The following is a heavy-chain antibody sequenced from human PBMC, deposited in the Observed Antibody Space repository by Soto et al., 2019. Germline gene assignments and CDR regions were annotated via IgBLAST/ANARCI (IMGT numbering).Heavy chain of an antibody. CDR1: GASVSSGNHY. Sequence: QVQLQESGPGLVKASETLSLTCTVSGASVSSGNHYWAWIRQPPGKGLEWVGYIYYSGPTNYNPSLKRRATMSVAPSTNQVSLELTSATAADTAVYYCARDGIWSYGSPSDFYSGLDVWGLGTTVSAAS. J-gene: IGHJ6*02. V-gene: IGHV4-61*01. D-gene: IGHD3-16*02. CDR2: IYYSGPT. CDR3: ARDGIWSYGSPSDFYSGLDV.